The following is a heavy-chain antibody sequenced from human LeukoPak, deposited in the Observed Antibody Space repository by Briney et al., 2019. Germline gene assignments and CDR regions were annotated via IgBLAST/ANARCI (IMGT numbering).Heavy chain of an antibody. CDR2: INHSGST. D-gene: IGHD5-12*01. CDR1: GGSFSGYY. CDR3: ARMARGSHTDY. J-gene: IGHJ4*02. V-gene: IGHV4-34*01. Sequence: SETLSLTCAVYGGSFSGYYWSWIRQPPGKGLEWIGEINHSGSTNYNPSLKSRVTISVDTSKNQFSLKLSSVTAADTAVYYCARMARGSHTDYWGQGTLVTVSS.